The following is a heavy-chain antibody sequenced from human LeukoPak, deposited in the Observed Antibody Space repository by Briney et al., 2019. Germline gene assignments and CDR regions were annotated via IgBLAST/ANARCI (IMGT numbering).Heavy chain of an antibody. V-gene: IGHV1-69*05. Sequence: ASVKVSCKASGGTFSSYAISWVRQAPGRGLEWMGRIIPIFGTANYAQKFQGRVTITTDESTSTAYMELSSLRSEDTAVYYCARDRLDYDSSPVGYWGQGTLVTVSS. J-gene: IGHJ4*02. CDR2: IIPIFGTA. D-gene: IGHD3-22*01. CDR3: ARDRLDYDSSPVGY. CDR1: GGTFSSYA.